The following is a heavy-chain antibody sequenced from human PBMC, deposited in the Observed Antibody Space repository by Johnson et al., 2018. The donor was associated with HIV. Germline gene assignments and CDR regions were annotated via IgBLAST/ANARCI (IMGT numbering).Heavy chain of an antibody. CDR2: ISSSGSNM. J-gene: IGHJ3*02. Sequence: VQLVESGGGLVQPGGSLRLSCAASGFTFSSYDMNWVRQAPGKGLAWVSYISSSGSNMYYADSLRGRFTISRDNAENSLYLQMNSQRAEDTAVYYCARDGLGLDAFDIWGQGTVVTVSS. V-gene: IGHV3-48*03. CDR1: GFTFSSYD. D-gene: IGHD3/OR15-3a*01. CDR3: ARDGLGLDAFDI.